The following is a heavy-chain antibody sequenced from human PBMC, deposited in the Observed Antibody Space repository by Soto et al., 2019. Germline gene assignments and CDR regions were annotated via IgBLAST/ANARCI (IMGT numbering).Heavy chain of an antibody. CDR2: INAGNGNA. Sequence: GASVKVSCKASGYTFTSYAMHWVRQAPGQRLEWMGWINAGNGNAKYSQKFQGRVTFTRDTSASTAYMELSSLRSEDTAVYYCARGAGVTMVRGPSHYYYGMDVWGQGTTVTVSS. V-gene: IGHV1-3*01. CDR3: ARGAGVTMVRGPSHYYYGMDV. CDR1: GYTFTSYA. D-gene: IGHD3-10*01. J-gene: IGHJ6*02.